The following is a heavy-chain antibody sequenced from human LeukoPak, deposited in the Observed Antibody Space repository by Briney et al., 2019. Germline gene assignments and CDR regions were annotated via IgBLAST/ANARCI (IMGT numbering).Heavy chain of an antibody. CDR3: ARVVGQQQLAHFDY. CDR1: GFTFSSQW. V-gene: IGHV3-74*01. Sequence: GGSLRLSCAASGFTFSSQWMHWVRQAPGKGLLWVSRINGDGSSTNYADTVKGRFTISRDNAKNTMYLQMNSPRAEDTAVYYCARVVGQQQLAHFDYWGQGTLVTVSS. CDR2: INGDGSST. J-gene: IGHJ4*02. D-gene: IGHD6-13*01.